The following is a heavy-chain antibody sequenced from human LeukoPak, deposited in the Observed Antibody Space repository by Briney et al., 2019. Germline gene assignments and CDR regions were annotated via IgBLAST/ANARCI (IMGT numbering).Heavy chain of an antibody. CDR1: GYSISSGYY. J-gene: IGHJ4*02. V-gene: IGHV4-38-2*02. CDR2: IYHSGST. Sequence: SETLSLTCTVSGYSISSGYYWGWIRQPPRKGLEWIGSIYHSGSTYYNPSLKSRVTISVDTSKNQFSLKLSSVTAADTADYYCATFEYSNPFDYWGQGTLVTVSS. CDR3: ATFEYSNPFDY. D-gene: IGHD6-6*01.